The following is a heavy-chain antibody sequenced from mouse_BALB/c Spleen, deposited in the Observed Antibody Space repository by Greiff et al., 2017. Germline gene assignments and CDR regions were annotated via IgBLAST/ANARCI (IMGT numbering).Heavy chain of an antibody. CDR2: IYPYNGGT. J-gene: IGHJ4*01. CDR3: AIDYEYYAMDY. Sequence: VQLQQSGPELVKPGASVKISCKASGYTFTDYNMHWVKQSHGKSLEWIGYIYPYNGGTGYNQKFKSKATLTVDNSSSTAYMELRSLTSEDSAVYYCAIDYEYYAMDYWGQGTSVTVAS. V-gene: IGHV1S29*02. CDR1: GYTFTDYN. D-gene: IGHD2-4*01.